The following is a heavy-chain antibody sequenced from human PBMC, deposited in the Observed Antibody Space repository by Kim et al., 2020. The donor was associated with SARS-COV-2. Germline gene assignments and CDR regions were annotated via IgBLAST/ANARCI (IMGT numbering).Heavy chain of an antibody. CDR2: IYYSGST. J-gene: IGHJ5*02. V-gene: IGHV4-39*01. CDR1: GGSISSSSYY. CDR3: ARHLRGRYLGRWFDP. Sequence: SETLSLTCTVSGGSISSSSYYWGWIRQPPGKGLEGIGSIYYSGSTYYNPALKSRVTISVDTSKNQFSLKLSSVTAADTAVYYWARHLRGRYLGRWFDP. D-gene: IGHD3-9*01.